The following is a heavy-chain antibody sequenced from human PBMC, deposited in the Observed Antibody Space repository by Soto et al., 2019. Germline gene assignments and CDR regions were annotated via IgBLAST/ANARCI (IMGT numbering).Heavy chain of an antibody. D-gene: IGHD3-3*01. CDR3: AREGGFYYDFWSGSYGMDV. V-gene: IGHV3-30-3*01. J-gene: IGHJ6*02. Sequence: PGGSLRLSCAASGFTFSSYAMHWVRQAPGKGLEWVAVISYDGSNKYYADSVKGRFTISRDNSKNTLYLQMNSLRAEDTAVYYCAREGGFYYDFWSGSYGMDVWGQGTTVTVSS. CDR2: ISYDGSNK. CDR1: GFTFSSYA.